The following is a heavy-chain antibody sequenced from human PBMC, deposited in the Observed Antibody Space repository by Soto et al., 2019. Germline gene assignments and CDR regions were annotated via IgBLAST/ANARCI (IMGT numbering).Heavy chain of an antibody. CDR3: ARGYCSGGSCYRY. CDR2: IYYSGST. J-gene: IGHJ4*02. CDR1: GGSISSSSYY. V-gene: IGHV4-39*01. Sequence: SETVSLTXTVSGGSISSSSYYWGWIRQPPGKGLEWIGSIYYSGSTYYNPSLKSRVTISVDTSKNQFSLKLSSVTAADTALYYCARGYCSGGSCYRYWGQGSQVTVSS. D-gene: IGHD2-15*01.